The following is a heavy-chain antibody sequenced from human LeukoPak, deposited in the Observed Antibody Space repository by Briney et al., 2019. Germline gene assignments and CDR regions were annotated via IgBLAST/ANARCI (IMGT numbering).Heavy chain of an antibody. CDR2: INPNSGGT. CDR1: GYTFTSYY. Sequence: LRASVTVSCKASGYTFTSYYMHWVRQAHGQGIEWMGWINPNSGGTNYAQKFQGRVTMTRDTSISTAYMELSRLRSDDTAVYYCARVASITIFGVARPLDYWGQGTLVTVSS. CDR3: ARVASITIFGVARPLDY. J-gene: IGHJ4*02. V-gene: IGHV1-2*02. D-gene: IGHD3-3*01.